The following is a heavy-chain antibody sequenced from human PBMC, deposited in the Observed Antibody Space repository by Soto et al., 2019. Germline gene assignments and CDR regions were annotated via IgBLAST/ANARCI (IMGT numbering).Heavy chain of an antibody. Sequence: QVQLVQSGAEAKKPGASVKVSCKTSGYTFTSYDINWVRQAAGQGLEWLGWMNPNSGNTGYEQRFKGRVAMTSDTSISTAYMELSSLRSDDTAVYYCATCLDYYDSSGFHSWGQGTLVTVSS. V-gene: IGHV1-8*02. CDR2: MNPNSGNT. D-gene: IGHD3-22*01. CDR3: ATCLDYYDSSGFHS. CDR1: GYTFTSYD. J-gene: IGHJ4*02.